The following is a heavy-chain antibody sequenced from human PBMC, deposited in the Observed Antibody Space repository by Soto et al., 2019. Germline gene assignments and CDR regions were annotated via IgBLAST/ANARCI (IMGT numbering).Heavy chain of an antibody. J-gene: IGHJ4*02. Sequence: ASVKVSCKASGYTFTDYYIHWVRQAPGQGLEWMGWINPNGGGTNYAQKFRGRVTMTRDTSITTAYMELSRLRSDDTDAYYCARTGNPTFAYWGQGTLVTVSS. CDR1: GYTFTDYY. CDR3: ARTGNPTFAY. V-gene: IGHV1-2*02. CDR2: INPNGGGT. D-gene: IGHD2-8*02.